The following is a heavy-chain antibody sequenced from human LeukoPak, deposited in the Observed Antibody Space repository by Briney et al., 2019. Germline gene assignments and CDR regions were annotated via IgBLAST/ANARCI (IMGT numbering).Heavy chain of an antibody. CDR1: GFTFSDYY. CDR3: ARESRAFTIFGVASQFDY. D-gene: IGHD3-3*01. CDR2: ISSSGTTI. J-gene: IGHJ4*02. Sequence: GGLLRLSCAASGFTFSDYYMTWIRQAPGKGLEWVSYISSSGTTIYYADSLKGRFTISRDNAKNSLYLQMNSLRAEDTAVYYCARESRAFTIFGVASQFDYWGQGTLVTVSS. V-gene: IGHV3-11*01.